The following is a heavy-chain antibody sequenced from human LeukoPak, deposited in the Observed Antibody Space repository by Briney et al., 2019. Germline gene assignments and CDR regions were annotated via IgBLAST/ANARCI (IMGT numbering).Heavy chain of an antibody. J-gene: IGHJ5*02. Sequence: SVKVSCKASGGTFSSYAISWVRQAPGQGLEWMGGIIPIFGTANYAQKFQGRVTITADESTSTAYMGLSSLRSEDTAVYYCARVPDNWFDPWGQGTLVTVSS. CDR3: ARVPDNWFDP. V-gene: IGHV1-69*13. CDR2: IIPIFGTA. D-gene: IGHD2-2*01. CDR1: GGTFSSYA.